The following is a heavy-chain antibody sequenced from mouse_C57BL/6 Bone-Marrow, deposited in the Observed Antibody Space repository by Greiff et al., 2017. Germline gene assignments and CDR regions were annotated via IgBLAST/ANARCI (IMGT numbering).Heavy chain of an antibody. CDR1: GYTFTSYW. V-gene: IGHV1-55*01. CDR3: ARPYYSNYWYFDV. Sequence: QVQLQQPGAELVQPGASVTMSCKASGYTFTSYWITWVKQRPGQGREWIGDIYPGSGSTNYNEKFKSKATLTVDTSSSTAYMQLSSLTSEDSAVYYCARPYYSNYWYFDVWGTGTTVTVSS. CDR2: IYPGSGST. D-gene: IGHD2-5*01. J-gene: IGHJ1*03.